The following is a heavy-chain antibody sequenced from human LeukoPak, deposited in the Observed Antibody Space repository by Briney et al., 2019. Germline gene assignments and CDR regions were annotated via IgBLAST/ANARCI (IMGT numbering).Heavy chain of an antibody. CDR2: MYYSGST. V-gene: IGHV4-30-4*01. J-gene: IGHJ5*02. CDR1: GGSITSGDYY. Sequence: SQTLSPTCTVSGGSITSGDYYWSWIRQPPGKGLEWIAYMYYSGSTYYNPSLKSRVTMSADTSKNQFSLKLSSVTAADTAVYYCARPYYYDSRIDPRGQGTLVTVSS. CDR3: ARPYYYDSRIDP. D-gene: IGHD3-22*01.